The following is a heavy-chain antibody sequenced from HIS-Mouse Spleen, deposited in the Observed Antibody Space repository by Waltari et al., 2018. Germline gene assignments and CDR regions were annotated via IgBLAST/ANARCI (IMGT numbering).Heavy chain of an antibody. J-gene: IGHJ4*02. CDR1: GFTFSSYA. Sequence: EVQLLESGGGLVQPGGSLRLSCAASGFTFSSYAMSWVRQAPGKGLEWVSAISGSGCSTYYADSVKGRFPISRDNSKHTLYLQMTSLRAEDTAVDYCAKGAVYLQYSYDYWGQGTLVTVSS. D-gene: IGHD5-18*01. CDR3: AKGAVYLQYSYDY. V-gene: IGHV3-23*01. CDR2: ISGSGCST.